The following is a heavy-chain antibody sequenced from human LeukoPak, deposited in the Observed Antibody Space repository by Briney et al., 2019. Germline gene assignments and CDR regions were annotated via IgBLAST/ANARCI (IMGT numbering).Heavy chain of an antibody. J-gene: IGHJ4*02. CDR2: MNPNSGNT. CDR3: ATGYNSGWYYFDY. V-gene: IGHV1-8*03. Sequence: ASVKVSCKAPGYTFTSYDINWVRQATGQGLEWMGWMNPNSGNTGYAQKFQGRVTITRNTSISTAYMELSSLRSEDTAVYYCATGYNSGWYYFDYWGQGTLVTVSS. CDR1: GYTFTSYD. D-gene: IGHD6-19*01.